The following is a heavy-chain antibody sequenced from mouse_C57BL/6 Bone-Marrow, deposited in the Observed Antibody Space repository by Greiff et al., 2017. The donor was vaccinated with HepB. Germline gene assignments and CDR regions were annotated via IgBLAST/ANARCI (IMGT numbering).Heavy chain of an antibody. D-gene: IGHD1-1*01. CDR3: ARWDYGSLFDY. V-gene: IGHV1-81*01. CDR1: GYTFTSYG. Sequence: VMLMESGAELARPGASVKLSCKASGYTFTSYGISWVKQRTGQGLEWIGEIYPRSGNTYYNEKFKGKATLTADKSSSTAYMELRSLTSEDSAVYFCARWDYGSLFDYWGQGTTLTVSS. J-gene: IGHJ2*01. CDR2: IYPRSGNT.